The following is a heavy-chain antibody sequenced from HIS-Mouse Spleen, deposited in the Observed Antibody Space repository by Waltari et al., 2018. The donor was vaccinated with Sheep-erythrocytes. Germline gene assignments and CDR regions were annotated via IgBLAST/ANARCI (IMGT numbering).Heavy chain of an antibody. J-gene: IGHJ5*02. CDR3: AKDGGGNWFDP. CDR2: ISYDGSNK. D-gene: IGHD3-10*01. Sequence: QVQLVESGGGVVQPGRSLRLSCAASGFTFRSYGMHWVRQAPGKGLEWVAVISYDGSNKYYADSVKGRFTISRDNSKNTLYLQMNSLRAEDTAVYYCAKDGGGNWFDPWGQGTLVTVSS. CDR1: GFTFRSYG. V-gene: IGHV3-30*18.